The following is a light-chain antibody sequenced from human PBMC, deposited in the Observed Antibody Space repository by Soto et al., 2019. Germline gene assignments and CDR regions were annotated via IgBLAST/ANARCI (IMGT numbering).Light chain of an antibody. Sequence: QSVLTQAPSASGTPGQRVTISCSGSSSNIGSNFVYWYQKFPGTAPKVLIYRNDQRPSGVPDRFSGSKSGTSASLAISGLRSEDEADYYCAVWDDSLNGSVAFRGGTKLTVL. CDR1: SSNIGSNF. V-gene: IGLV1-47*01. J-gene: IGLJ2*01. CDR3: AVWDDSLNGSVA. CDR2: RND.